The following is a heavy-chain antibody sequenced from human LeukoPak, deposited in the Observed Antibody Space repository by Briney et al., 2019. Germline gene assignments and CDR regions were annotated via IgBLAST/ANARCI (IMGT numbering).Heavy chain of an antibody. CDR1: GFTFSHYG. Sequence: PGRSLRLSCAASGFTFSHYGMPWVRQAPGKGLEWVALISYDGRNTYYADSVKGRFTISRDNSKSTLYLQMNSLRVEDTAVYYCAKEHSEKDCSAGSCYGWGQGTLVTVSS. CDR3: AKEHSEKDCSAGSCYG. CDR2: ISYDGRNT. V-gene: IGHV3-30*18. D-gene: IGHD2-15*01. J-gene: IGHJ4*02.